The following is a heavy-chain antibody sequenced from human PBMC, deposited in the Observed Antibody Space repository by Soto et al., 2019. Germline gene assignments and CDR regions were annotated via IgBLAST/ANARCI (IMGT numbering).Heavy chain of an antibody. V-gene: IGHV3-48*02. CDR3: ARDLGWAFDS. D-gene: IGHD6-19*01. Sequence: EVPLVESGGGSVQPGGSLRLSCAASGFTFSTFSMNWVRQAPGRGLAWISYISGGGRPISYADSVKGRFTISRDNAKNSLYLQMDSLTDEDTAVYYCARDLGWAFDSWGQGTLVTVSS. CDR2: ISGGGRPI. J-gene: IGHJ4*02. CDR1: GFTFSTFS.